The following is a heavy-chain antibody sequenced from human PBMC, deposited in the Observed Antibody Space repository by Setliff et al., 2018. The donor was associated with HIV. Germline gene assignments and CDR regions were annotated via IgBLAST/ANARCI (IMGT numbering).Heavy chain of an antibody. Sequence: SETLSLTCTVSGCSFSNYYWSWIRQPAGKGLEWIGRIYTSGSTNYNPSLKSRVTMSVDASKNQFSLKLSSVTAADTAVYYCARDKRYYYDSSIYWYFDLWGRGTLVTVS. CDR1: GCSFSNYY. CDR2: IYTSGST. J-gene: IGHJ2*01. V-gene: IGHV4-4*07. D-gene: IGHD3-22*01. CDR3: ARDKRYYYDSSIYWYFDL.